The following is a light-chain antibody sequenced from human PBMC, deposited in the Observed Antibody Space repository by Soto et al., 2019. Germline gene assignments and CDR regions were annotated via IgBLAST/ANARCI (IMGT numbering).Light chain of an antibody. CDR3: QQRSGWPPLFT. Sequence: EIVLTQSPATLSLSPGERATLSCRACQSVSSYLAWYQQRPGQPPRLLIYDASNRATGIPARFSGSGSGTDFTLTISSLEPEDFAIYYCQQRSGWPPLFTFGPGTKVDI. J-gene: IGKJ3*01. CDR1: QSVSSY. CDR2: DAS. V-gene: IGKV3-11*01.